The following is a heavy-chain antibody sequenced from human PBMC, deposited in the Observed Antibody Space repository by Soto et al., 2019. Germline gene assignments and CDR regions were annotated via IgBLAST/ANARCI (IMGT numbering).Heavy chain of an antibody. D-gene: IGHD6-19*01. J-gene: IGHJ4*02. CDR2: ISGSGGTT. CDR1: GFTFSNYA. Sequence: GGSLRLSCAASGFTFSNYAVGWVRQAPGKGLEWVSAISGSGGTTYYADSVKGRFTISRDNSKDTLHLQMNSLRAEDTAIYYCAKTPRQWLVYFDYWGQGTLVTVSS. CDR3: AKTPRQWLVYFDY. V-gene: IGHV3-23*01.